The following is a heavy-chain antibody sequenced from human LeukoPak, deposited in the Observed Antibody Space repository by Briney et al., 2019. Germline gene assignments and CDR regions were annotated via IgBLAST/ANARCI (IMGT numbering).Heavy chain of an antibody. CDR3: ARDPGGYPDY. CDR1: GFTFSSYW. D-gene: IGHD5-12*01. J-gene: IGHJ4*02. Sequence: GESLKISCAASGFTFSSYWMHWVRQAPGKGLVWVSRINSDGSGTTYADSVKGRFTISRDNAKNTLYLQMNSLRAEDTAVYYCARDPGGYPDYWGQGTLVTVSS. V-gene: IGHV3-74*01. CDR2: INSDGSGT.